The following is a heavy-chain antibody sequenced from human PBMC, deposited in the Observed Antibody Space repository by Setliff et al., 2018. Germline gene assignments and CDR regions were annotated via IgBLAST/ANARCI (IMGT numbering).Heavy chain of an antibody. J-gene: IGHJ4*02. CDR2: IHPSGGST. Sequence: GASVKVSCKASAFTKYYVHWVRQAPGQGLEWMGIIHPSGGSTTYAQKFQGRVTMTRDTSTGTVNMELSSLRSEDTAVYYCARDFNGLALGYWGQGTLVTVSS. CDR1: AFTKYY. D-gene: IGHD2-8*01. CDR3: ARDFNGLALGY. V-gene: IGHV1-46*01.